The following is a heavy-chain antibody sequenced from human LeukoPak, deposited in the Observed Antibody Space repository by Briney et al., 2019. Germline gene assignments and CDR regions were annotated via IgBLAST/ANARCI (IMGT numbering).Heavy chain of an antibody. Sequence: GGSLRLSCAASGFTFDDYAMHWVRQAPGKGLEWVSGISWNSGSIGYADSVKGRFTISRDNAKNSLYLQMNSLRAEDTALYYCAKDILGSSWGAFDYWGQGTLVTVSS. CDR3: AKDILGSSWGAFDY. D-gene: IGHD6-13*01. CDR1: GFTFDDYA. J-gene: IGHJ4*02. CDR2: ISWNSGSI. V-gene: IGHV3-9*01.